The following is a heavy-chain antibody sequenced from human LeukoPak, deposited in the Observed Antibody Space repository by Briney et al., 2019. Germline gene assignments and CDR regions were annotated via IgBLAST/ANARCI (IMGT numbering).Heavy chain of an antibody. V-gene: IGHV3-9*01. Sequence: PGGSLRLSCAASGFAFDDYAMHWVRQAPGKGLEWVSGISWNSGSIGYADSVKGRFTISRDNAKNSLYLQMNSLRAEDTALYYCAKDAGLYSSSWYSAFDIWGQGTMVTVSS. CDR3: AKDAGLYSSSWYSAFDI. CDR2: ISWNSGSI. CDR1: GFAFDDYA. D-gene: IGHD6-13*01. J-gene: IGHJ3*02.